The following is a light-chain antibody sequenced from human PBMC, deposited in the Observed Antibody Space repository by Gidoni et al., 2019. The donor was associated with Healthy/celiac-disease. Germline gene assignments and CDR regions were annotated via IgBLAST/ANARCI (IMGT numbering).Light chain of an antibody. CDR2: AAS. CDR1: QGSSSW. CDR3: QQANSIPPWT. V-gene: IGKV1-12*01. J-gene: IGKJ1*01. Sequence: DIQMTQSPSSVSASVGDRGTITCRASQGSSSWLAWYQQKPGKAPKLLLYAASSLQSGVPSRFSGSGSGTDFTLTISSRQPEDFATYYCQQANSIPPWTFGQGTKVEIK.